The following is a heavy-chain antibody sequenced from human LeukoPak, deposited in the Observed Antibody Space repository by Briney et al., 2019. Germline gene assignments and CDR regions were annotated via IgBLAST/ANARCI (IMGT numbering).Heavy chain of an antibody. CDR1: GDSLSSGNYY. D-gene: IGHD1-26*01. V-gene: IGHV4-61*02. J-gene: IGHJ4*02. Sequence: SQTLSLTCTVSGDSLSSGNYYWGWIRQPAGKGLEWIGRFFTSGSTNYNPSFKSRVTISVDTSKNQFSLRLNSVTAADSAVYYCARDVARVGFFDSWGQGTLVTVSS. CDR3: ARDVARVGFFDS. CDR2: FFTSGST.